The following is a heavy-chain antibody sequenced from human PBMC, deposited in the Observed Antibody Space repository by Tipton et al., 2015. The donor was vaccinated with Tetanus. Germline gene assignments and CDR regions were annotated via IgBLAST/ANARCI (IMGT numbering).Heavy chain of an antibody. J-gene: IGHJ4*02. V-gene: IGHV3-11*01. CDR1: GFTFSDYY. CDR3: VQLGVGATLPVDC. D-gene: IGHD1-26*01. CDR2: ISSSGSTI. Sequence: SLRLSCAASGFTFSDYYMSWIRQAPGKGLEWVSYISSSGSTIYYADSVKGRFTISRDNAKNSLYLQMNSLRAEDTAVYYCVQLGVGATLPVDCWGQGTLVTVSS.